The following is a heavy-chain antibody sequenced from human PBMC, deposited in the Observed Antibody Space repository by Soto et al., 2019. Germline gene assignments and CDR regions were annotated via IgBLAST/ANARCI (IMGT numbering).Heavy chain of an antibody. Sequence: EVQLLESGGGLVQPGGSLRLSCAASGLPFSSHAMSWVRQAPGKGLEWVPSISISGGNTYYADSVRGRFTISRDNSKNTLYLHMNSLTAEDTAIYYCANEIRPNDYWGQGTLVTVSS. CDR3: ANEIRPNDY. CDR1: GLPFSSHA. J-gene: IGHJ4*02. D-gene: IGHD4-17*01. V-gene: IGHV3-23*01. CDR2: ISISGGNT.